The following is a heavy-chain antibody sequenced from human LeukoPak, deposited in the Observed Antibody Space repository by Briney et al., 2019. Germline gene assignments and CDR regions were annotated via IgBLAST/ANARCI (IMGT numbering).Heavy chain of an antibody. CDR1: GDSVSSNSAA. J-gene: IGHJ6*02. D-gene: IGHD6-13*01. V-gene: IGHV6-1*01. CDR3: ARDEALIAAAGVYYGMDV. Sequence: SQTLSLTCAISGDSVSSNSAAWNWIGQSPSRGLEWLGRTYYRSKWYNDYAVSVKSRITINPDTSKNQFSLQLNSVTPEDTAVYYCARDEALIAAAGVYYGMDVWGQGTTVTVSS. CDR2: TYYRSKWYN.